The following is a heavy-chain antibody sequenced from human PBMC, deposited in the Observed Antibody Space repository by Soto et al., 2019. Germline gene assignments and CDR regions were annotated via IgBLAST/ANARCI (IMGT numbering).Heavy chain of an antibody. CDR2: ISAYNGNT. D-gene: IGHD3-10*01. J-gene: IGHJ4*02. V-gene: IGHV1-18*01. CDR1: GYTFTSYG. Sequence: ASVKVSCKASGYTFTSYGISWVRQAPGQGLEWMGWISAYNGNTNYAQKLQGRVTMTTDTSTSTAYMELRSLRSDDTAVYYCAIDGSGSYYQPFNYYFDYWGQGTLVTVSS. CDR3: AIDGSGSYYQPFNYYFDY.